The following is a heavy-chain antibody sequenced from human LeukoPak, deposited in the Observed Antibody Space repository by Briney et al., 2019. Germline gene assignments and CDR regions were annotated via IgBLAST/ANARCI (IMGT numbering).Heavy chain of an antibody. D-gene: IGHD2-2*01. CDR2: ISYDGSNK. CDR3: AKSAGVVPAAMFHYFDY. V-gene: IGHV3-30*18. Sequence: GGSLRLSCAASGFTFSSYGMHWVRQAPGKGLEWVAVISYDGSNKYYADSVKGRFTISRDNSKNTPYLQMNSLRAEDTAVYYCAKSAGVVPAAMFHYFDYWGQGTLVTVSS. CDR1: GFTFSSYG. J-gene: IGHJ4*02.